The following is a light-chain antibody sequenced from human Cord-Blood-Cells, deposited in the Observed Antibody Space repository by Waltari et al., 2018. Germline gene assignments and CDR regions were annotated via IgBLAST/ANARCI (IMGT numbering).Light chain of an antibody. V-gene: IGLV3-21*04. J-gene: IGLJ2*01. Sequence: SYVLTQPPSVSVVPGKTARITCGRNNIGRKSVHWYQQKPGQAPVLVIYYDSDRPSGIPERFSGSNSGNTATLTISRVEAGDEADYYCQVWDSSSDHVVFGGGTKLTVL. CDR2: YDS. CDR3: QVWDSSSDHVV. CDR1: NIGRKS.